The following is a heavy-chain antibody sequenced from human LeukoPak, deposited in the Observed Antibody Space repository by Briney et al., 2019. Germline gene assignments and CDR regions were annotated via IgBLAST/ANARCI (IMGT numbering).Heavy chain of an antibody. CDR1: GFTFSSYA. CDR2: ISGRGGNT. V-gene: IGHV3-23*01. D-gene: IGHD2-21*02. J-gene: IGHJ5*02. Sequence: GGSLRLSCAASGFTFSSYAMSWVRQAPGKGLEWVSGISGRGGNTYYADSVKGRFTISRDNSQNTLYLQMNSLRAEDTAVYYCAKDRSGDCPCRFDPWGQGTLVTVSS. CDR3: AKDRSGDCPCRFDP.